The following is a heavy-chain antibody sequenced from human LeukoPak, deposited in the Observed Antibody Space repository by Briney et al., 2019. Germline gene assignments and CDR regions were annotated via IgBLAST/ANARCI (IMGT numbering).Heavy chain of an antibody. CDR1: GGSISSYY. V-gene: IGHV4-59*08. D-gene: IGHD4-11*01. Sequence: SETLSLNCTVSGGSISSYYWSWIRQPPGKGLEWIGYIYYSGSTNYNPSLKSRVTISVDTSKNQFSLKLSSVTAADTAVYYCARTTVDYGMDVWGQGTTVTVSS. CDR2: IYYSGST. J-gene: IGHJ6*02. CDR3: ARTTVDYGMDV.